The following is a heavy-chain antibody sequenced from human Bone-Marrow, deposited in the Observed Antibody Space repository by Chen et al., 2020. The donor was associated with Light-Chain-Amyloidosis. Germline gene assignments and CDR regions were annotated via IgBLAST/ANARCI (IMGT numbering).Heavy chain of an antibody. V-gene: IGHV3-30*02. D-gene: IGHD1-26*01. J-gene: IGHJ1*01. Sequence: QVQLVESGGGVVQPGGSLRLSCAASGFTFSSYGIHWVRQAPGKGLEWVAFIRYDGSNKYYADSVKGRFTISRDNSKNTLYLQMNSLRAEDTAVYYCAGGLHYYFQYWGQGTRVTVSS. CDR1: GFTFSSYG. CDR3: AGGLHYYFQY. CDR2: IRYDGSNK.